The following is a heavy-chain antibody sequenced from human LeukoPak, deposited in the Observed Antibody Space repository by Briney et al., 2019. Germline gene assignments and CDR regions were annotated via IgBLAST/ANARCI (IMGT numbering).Heavy chain of an antibody. V-gene: IGHV4-39*01. J-gene: IGHJ4*02. Sequence: SETLSLTCTVSGGSISSSSYYWGWIRQPPGQGLEWIGSIYYSGSTYYNPSLKSRVTISVDTSKNQFSLKLSSVTAADTAVYYCARRGQWLIIDYWGQGTLVTVSS. CDR2: IYYSGST. CDR3: ARRGQWLIIDY. D-gene: IGHD6-19*01. CDR1: GGSISSSSYY.